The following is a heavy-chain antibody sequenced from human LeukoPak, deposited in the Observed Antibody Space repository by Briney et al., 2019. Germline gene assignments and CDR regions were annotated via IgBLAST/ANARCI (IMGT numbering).Heavy chain of an antibody. Sequence: GGSLRLSCAASGLTFSNYWMTWVRQAPGKGLEWVADIKEDGSEKYYVDSVKGRFTISRDNAKNSLFLQMGSLRSEDTAVYYCVKNSGWYRLDCWGQGTLVTVSS. J-gene: IGHJ4*02. V-gene: IGHV3-7*03. CDR3: VKNSGWYRLDC. CDR1: GLTFSNYW. CDR2: IKEDGSEK. D-gene: IGHD6-13*01.